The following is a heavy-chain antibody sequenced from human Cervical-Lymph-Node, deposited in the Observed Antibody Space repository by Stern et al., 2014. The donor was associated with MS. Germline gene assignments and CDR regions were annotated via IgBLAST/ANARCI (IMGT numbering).Heavy chain of an antibody. J-gene: IGHJ6*02. Sequence: EVQLVESGGVVKQPGASLKLSCAATGFTFDAYAMHWVRQAPGKGLEWVSLISGDATTEYYADSVKGRFTISRDSRTDFLYLEMSSLRPEDTGLYYCAKGRSGYGCMYAWGQGTTVIVSS. CDR3: AKGRSGYGCMYA. V-gene: IGHV3-43*02. D-gene: IGHD5-18*01. CDR1: GFTFDAYA. CDR2: ISGDATTE.